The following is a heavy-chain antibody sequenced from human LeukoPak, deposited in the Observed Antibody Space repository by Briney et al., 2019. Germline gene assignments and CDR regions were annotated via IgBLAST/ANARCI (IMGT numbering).Heavy chain of an antibody. CDR3: AREGIAAGDAFDI. CDR2: IYYSGST. J-gene: IGHJ3*02. CDR1: GGSISSYY. D-gene: IGHD6-13*01. V-gene: IGHV4-59*01. Sequence: PSETLSLTCTVSGGSISSYYWSWIRQPPGKGLEWIGYIYYSGSTNYNPSLKSRVTTSVDTSKTQFSLKLSSVTAADTAVYYCAREGIAAGDAFDIWGQGTMVTVSS.